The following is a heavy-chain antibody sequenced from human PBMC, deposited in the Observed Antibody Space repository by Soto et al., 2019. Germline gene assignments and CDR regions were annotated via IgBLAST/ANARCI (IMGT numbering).Heavy chain of an antibody. J-gene: IGHJ3*02. V-gene: IGHV3-66*01. Sequence: GGSLRLSCAASGFTVSSNYMSWVRQAPGKGLEWVSVIYSGGSTYYADSVKGRFTISRDNSKNTLYLQMNSLRAEDTAVYYCARKDIYYDSSGYAFDIWGQGTMVTVSS. CDR3: ARKDIYYDSSGYAFDI. CDR1: GFTVSSNY. D-gene: IGHD3-22*01. CDR2: IYSGGST.